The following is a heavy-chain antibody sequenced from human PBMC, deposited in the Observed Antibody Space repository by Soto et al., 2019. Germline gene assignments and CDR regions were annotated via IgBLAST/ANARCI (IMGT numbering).Heavy chain of an antibody. CDR2: IYYSGST. CDR3: ARAGSYGYYYYGMDV. Sequence: SETLSLTCTVSGGSISSYYWSWIRQPPGKGLEWIGYIYYSGSTNYNPSLKSRVTISVDTSKNQFSLKLSSVTAADTAVYYCARAGSYGYYYYGMDVWGQGTTVTVS. J-gene: IGHJ6*02. CDR1: GGSISSYY. V-gene: IGHV4-59*01. D-gene: IGHD3-16*01.